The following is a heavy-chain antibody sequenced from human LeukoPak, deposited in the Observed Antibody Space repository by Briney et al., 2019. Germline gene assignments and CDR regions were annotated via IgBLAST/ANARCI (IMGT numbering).Heavy chain of an antibody. CDR1: GGSISSYY. Sequence: SETLSLTCTVSGGSISSYYWSWIRQPPGKGLEWIGYIYYSGSTNYNPSLKSRVTISVDTSKNQFSLKLSSVTAADTAVYYCARDMGSGWYGYWGQGTLVTVSS. D-gene: IGHD6-19*01. CDR3: ARDMGSGWYGY. V-gene: IGHV4-59*01. CDR2: IYYSGST. J-gene: IGHJ4*02.